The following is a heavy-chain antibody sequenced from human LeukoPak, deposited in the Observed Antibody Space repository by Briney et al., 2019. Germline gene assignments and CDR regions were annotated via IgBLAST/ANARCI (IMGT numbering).Heavy chain of an antibody. V-gene: IGHV4-34*01. Sequence: SETLSLTCAVYGGSFSGYYWSWIRQPPGEGLEWIGEINHSGSTNYNPSLKSRVTISVDTSKNQFSLKLSSVTAADTAVYYCARVVGTMIPFDYWGQGTLVTVSS. J-gene: IGHJ4*02. CDR2: INHSGST. CDR1: GGSFSGYY. CDR3: ARVVGTMIPFDY. D-gene: IGHD3-22*01.